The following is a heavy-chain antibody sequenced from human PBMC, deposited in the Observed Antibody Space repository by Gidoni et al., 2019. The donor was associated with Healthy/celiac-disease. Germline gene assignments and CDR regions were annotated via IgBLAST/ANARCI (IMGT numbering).Heavy chain of an antibody. CDR2: INHSGST. Sequence: GLEWIGEINHSGSTNYNPSLKSRVTISVDTSKNQFSLKLSSVTAADTAVYYCARGPWNDIYYYYYGMDVWGQGTTVTVSS. V-gene: IGHV4-34*01. D-gene: IGHD1-1*01. J-gene: IGHJ6*02. CDR3: ARGPWNDIYYYYYGMDV.